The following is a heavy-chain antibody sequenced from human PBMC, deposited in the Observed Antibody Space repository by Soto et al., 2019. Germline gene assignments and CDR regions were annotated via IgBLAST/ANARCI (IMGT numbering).Heavy chain of an antibody. CDR3: ARLRVVPPGMWAFDY. J-gene: IGHJ4*02. V-gene: IGHV4-39*01. D-gene: IGHD2-2*01. CDR1: GGSISTNDYY. CDR2: ISYSWAT. Sequence: QVQLQESGPGLVKPSETLSLTCTVSGGSISTNDYYWGWIRQPPGKGLEWIGSISYSWATYYNPSLRSRVTVSADRSKNECSLRLNSVTAADTAVYYCARLRVVPPGMWAFDYWGQGTLVTVSS.